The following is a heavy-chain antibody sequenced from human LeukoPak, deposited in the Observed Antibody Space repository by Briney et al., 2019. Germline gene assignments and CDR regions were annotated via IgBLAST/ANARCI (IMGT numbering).Heavy chain of an antibody. CDR1: GFTFSTNY. J-gene: IGHJ3*02. CDR2: IYSGGST. Sequence: GGSLRLSCAASGFTFSTNYMSWFRQAPGKGLEWVSVIYSGGSTYYSDSVKGRFTISRDNSKNTLYLQMSSLRAEDTAVYYCARDRGGYCSSTSCYRPDAFDIWGQGTMVTVSS. V-gene: IGHV3-66*02. CDR3: ARDRGGYCSSTSCYRPDAFDI. D-gene: IGHD2-2*01.